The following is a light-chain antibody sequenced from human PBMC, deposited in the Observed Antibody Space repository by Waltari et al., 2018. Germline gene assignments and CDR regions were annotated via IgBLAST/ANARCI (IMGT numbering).Light chain of an antibody. Sequence: DIQMTQSPSTLSASVGDRITITCRASQSISSWLAWYQQKPGKAPKLLIYKASSLESGVPSRFSGSGSGTEFTLTISSLQPDDFATYYCQQYNSYPYTFGQGTKLEIK. V-gene: IGKV1-5*03. CDR3: QQYNSYPYT. CDR2: KAS. CDR1: QSISSW. J-gene: IGKJ2*01.